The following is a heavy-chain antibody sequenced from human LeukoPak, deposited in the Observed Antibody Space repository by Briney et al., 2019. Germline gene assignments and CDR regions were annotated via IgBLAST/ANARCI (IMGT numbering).Heavy chain of an antibody. D-gene: IGHD4-17*01. Sequence: GGSLRLSCPASGFIFSDYYMSWIRQAPGKGLEWVSYISSSSSYINYAGSVKGRFTISRDNAKNSLYLQMNSLRAEDTAVYYCARVSYGDSGYFDYWGQGTLVTVSS. CDR2: ISSSSSYI. CDR1: GFIFSDYY. J-gene: IGHJ4*02. CDR3: ARVSYGDSGYFDY. V-gene: IGHV3-11*06.